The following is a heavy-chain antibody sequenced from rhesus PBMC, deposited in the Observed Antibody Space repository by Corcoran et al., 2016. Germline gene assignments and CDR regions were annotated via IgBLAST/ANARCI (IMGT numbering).Heavy chain of an antibody. CDR2: ISGRSGTT. V-gene: IGHV4-92*01. CDR1: GGSISSSNW. CDR3: ARTPGSTYLFDY. J-gene: IGHJ4*01. Sequence: QVQLQESGPGLVKPSETLSLTCAVSGGSISSSNWWNWIRPSPGKGLEGIGSISGRSGTTSDNPSLKSRVTISKDTSKNQLSLKLSSVTAADTAVYYCARTPGSTYLFDYCGHGVLVTVSS. D-gene: IGHD3-40*01.